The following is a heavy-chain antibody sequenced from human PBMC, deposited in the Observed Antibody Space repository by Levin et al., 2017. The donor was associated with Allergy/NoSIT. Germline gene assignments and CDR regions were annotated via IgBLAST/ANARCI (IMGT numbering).Heavy chain of an antibody. CDR1: GFAFSTYE. Sequence: GGSLRLSCEASGFAFSTYEMTWVRQAPGKGLEWVSYINEGGDTIYYAAPVKGRFTISRDNAKNSLYLQMNSLRAEDTAIYYCASGPISDFWGQGTLVTVSA. CDR2: INEGGDTI. D-gene: IGHD5-24*01. V-gene: IGHV3-48*03. CDR3: ASGPISDF. J-gene: IGHJ4*02.